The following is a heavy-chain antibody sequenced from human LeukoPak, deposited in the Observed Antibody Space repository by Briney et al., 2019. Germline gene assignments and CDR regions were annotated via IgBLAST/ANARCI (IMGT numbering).Heavy chain of an antibody. CDR3: ARDGGWGSSWYPYYYYGMDV. CDR1: GYTFTGYY. CDR2: INPNSGGT. V-gene: IGHV1-2*04. D-gene: IGHD6-13*01. J-gene: IGHJ6*02. Sequence: ASVKVSCKASGYTFTGYYMHWVRQAPGQGLEWMGWINPNSGGTNYAQKFQGWVTMTRDTSISTAYMELSRLRSDDTAVYYCARDGGWGSSWYPYYYYGMDVWGQGTTVTVSS.